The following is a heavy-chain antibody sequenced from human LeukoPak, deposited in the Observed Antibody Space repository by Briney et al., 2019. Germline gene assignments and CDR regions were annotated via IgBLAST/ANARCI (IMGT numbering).Heavy chain of an antibody. J-gene: IGHJ4*02. CDR3: AKDRSSSTSCSNY. CDR1: GFNFSNYA. CDR2: VTGSSRYT. V-gene: IGHV3-23*01. Sequence: TGGSLRLSCAASGFNFSNYAMTWVRQAPGKGLEWVSVVTGSSRYTYYADSVKGRFTISRDNSKNILYLEMNSLRVEDTAIHYCAKDRSSSTSCSNYWGRGTLVTVSS. D-gene: IGHD2-2*01.